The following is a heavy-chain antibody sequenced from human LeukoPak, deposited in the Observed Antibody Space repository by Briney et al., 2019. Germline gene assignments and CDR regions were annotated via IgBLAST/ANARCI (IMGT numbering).Heavy chain of an antibody. CDR1: GGSISSYY. V-gene: IGHV4-4*07. CDR2: IYTSGST. D-gene: IGHD2-15*01. CDR3: ARGLLLSVYYYMDV. J-gene: IGHJ6*03. Sequence: PSETLSLTCTVSGGSISSYYWSWIRQPAGRGLEWIGRIYTSGSTNYNPSLKSRVTMSVDTSKNQFSLKLSSVTAADTAVYYCARGLLLSVYYYMDVWGKGTTVTISS.